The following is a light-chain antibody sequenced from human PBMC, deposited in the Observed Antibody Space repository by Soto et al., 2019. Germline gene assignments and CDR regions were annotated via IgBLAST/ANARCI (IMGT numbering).Light chain of an antibody. CDR2: DVS. CDR1: SSDVGDYTYVSWFNY. CDR3: SSYTTDNTVL. V-gene: IGLV2-14*01. Sequence: QSALTQPASVSESPGQSITISCTETSSDVGDYTYVSWFNYVSWYQQHTGKAPTLMIYDVSNRPSGVSNRFSGSKSGNTAALTISGLQAEDEDDYYCSSYTTDNTVLFSGGPKVTVL. J-gene: IGLJ2*01.